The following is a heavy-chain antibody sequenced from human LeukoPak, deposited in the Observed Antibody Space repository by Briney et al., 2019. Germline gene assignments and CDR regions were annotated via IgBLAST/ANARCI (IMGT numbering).Heavy chain of an antibody. Sequence: PGGSLRLSCAASGFTVSSNYMSWVRQAPGKGLEWVALISYDGSKKYYAESVKGRFTISRDNSKNTLYLQMNSLRPEDTAVYYCARNNIFGYASGWPLDYWGQGTLVTVSS. J-gene: IGHJ4*02. CDR3: ARNNIFGYASGWPLDY. D-gene: IGHD6-19*01. V-gene: IGHV3-30-3*01. CDR2: ISYDGSKK. CDR1: GFTVSSNY.